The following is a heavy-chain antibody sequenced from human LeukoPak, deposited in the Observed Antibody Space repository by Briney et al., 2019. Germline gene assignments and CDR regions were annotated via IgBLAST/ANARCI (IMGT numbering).Heavy chain of an antibody. D-gene: IGHD6-13*01. CDR3: ARVEPPLRSSSPLRLDP. Sequence: SETLSLTCTVSGGSISSYYWSWIRQPPGKGLEWIGYIYYSGSTNYNPSLKSRVTISVDTSKNQFSLKLSSVTAADTAVYYCARVEPPLRSSSPLRLDPWGQGTLVTVSS. V-gene: IGHV4-59*01. CDR2: IYYSGST. J-gene: IGHJ5*02. CDR1: GGSISSYY.